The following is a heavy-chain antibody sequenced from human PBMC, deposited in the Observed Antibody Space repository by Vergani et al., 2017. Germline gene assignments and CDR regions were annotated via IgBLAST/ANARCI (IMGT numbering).Heavy chain of an antibody. Sequence: QLQLQESGPGLVKPSATLSLTCSVSGASIRSSNYYWGWIRQPPGTGLEWIASIYYSGSTYYNPSLKSRVTISVDTSKNQFSLKRSSVTAADTAVYFCAGRSTIYWLVKLRWIDPLGQGSLVSVSS. J-gene: IGHJ5*02. CDR2: IYYSGST. CDR1: GASIRSSNYY. CDR3: AGRSTIYWLVKLRWIDP. V-gene: IGHV4-39*01. D-gene: IGHD6-19*01.